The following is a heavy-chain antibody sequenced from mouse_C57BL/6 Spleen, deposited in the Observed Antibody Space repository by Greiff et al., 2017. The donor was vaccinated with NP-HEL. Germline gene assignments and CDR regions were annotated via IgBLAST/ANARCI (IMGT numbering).Heavy chain of an antibody. V-gene: IGHV1-39*01. CDR2: INPNYGTT. D-gene: IGHD1-1*01. J-gene: IGHJ1*03. CDR3: ARQDDYYGIYWYFDV. CDR1: GYSFTDYN. Sequence: VHVKQSGPELVKPGASVKISCKASGYSFTDYNMNWVKQSNGKSLEWIGVINPNYGTTSYNQKFKGKATLTVDQSSSTAYMQLNSLTSEDSAVYYCARQDDYYGIYWYFDVWGTGTTVTVSS.